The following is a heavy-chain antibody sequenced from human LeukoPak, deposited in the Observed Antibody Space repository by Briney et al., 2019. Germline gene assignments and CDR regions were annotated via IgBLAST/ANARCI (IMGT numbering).Heavy chain of an antibody. CDR2: ISSSSSCI. D-gene: IGHD1-26*01. CDR3: AVDSKWELPFDY. V-gene: IGHV3-21*01. Sequence: GGSLRLSCAASGFTFSSYSMNWVRQAPGKGLEWVSSISSSSSCIYYADSVKGRFTISRDNAKNSLYLQMNSLRAEDTAVYYCAVDSKWELPFDYWGQGTLVTVSS. CDR1: GFTFSSYS. J-gene: IGHJ4*02.